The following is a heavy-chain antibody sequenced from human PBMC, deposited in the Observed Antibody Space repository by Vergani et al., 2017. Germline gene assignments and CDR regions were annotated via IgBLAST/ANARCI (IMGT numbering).Heavy chain of an antibody. CDR3: ARVGSTTTVXTPGGNYYYYGMDV. D-gene: IGHD4-23*01. CDR1: GGSISSGDYY. V-gene: IGHV4-30-4*08. J-gene: IGHJ6*02. Sequence: QVQLQESGPGLVKPSQTLSLTCTVSGGSISSGDYYWSWIRQPPGKGLEWIGYIYYSGSTNYNPSLKSRVTISVDTSKNQFSLKLSSVTAADTAVYYCARVGSTTTVXTPGGNYYYYGMDVWGQGTTVTVSS. CDR2: IYYSGST.